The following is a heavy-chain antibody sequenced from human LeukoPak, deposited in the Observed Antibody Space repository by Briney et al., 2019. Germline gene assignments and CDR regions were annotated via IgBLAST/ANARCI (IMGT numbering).Heavy chain of an antibody. CDR3: AGSPIGDGMDV. J-gene: IGHJ6*02. Sequence: SETLSLTCAVSGGSISNENWWGWSRRPPGKGLEWIGEIYHSGSTNYIPSLKSRVTISVDKSTNQFSLKLTSVTAAHTAVYYCAGSPIGDGMDVWGQGTTVTVSS. CDR2: IYHSGST. CDR1: GGSISNENW. V-gene: IGHV4-4*02.